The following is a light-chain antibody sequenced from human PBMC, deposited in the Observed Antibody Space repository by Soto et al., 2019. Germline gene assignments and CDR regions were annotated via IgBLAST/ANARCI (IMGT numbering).Light chain of an antibody. CDR2: DAS. J-gene: IGKJ4*01. V-gene: IGKV3-11*01. CDR1: QCVSSY. CDR3: QQRSNWPLT. Sequence: EIVLTQSPATLSLSPGERATLSCRASQCVSSYLAWYQQKPGQAPRLLFYDASNRATGIPARFSGSGSGTDLTLTISSLEPEDFAVYYCQQRSNWPLTFGGGTNVEIK.